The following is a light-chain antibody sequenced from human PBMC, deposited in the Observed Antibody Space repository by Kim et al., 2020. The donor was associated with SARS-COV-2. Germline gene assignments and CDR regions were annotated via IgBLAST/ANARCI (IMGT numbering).Light chain of an antibody. CDR1: QSVSSSY. V-gene: IGKV3-20*01. CDR3: QQYGSSPRT. Sequence: WSPGERATLSCRASQSVSSSYLAWYQQNPGQAPRLLIYGASSRATGIPDRFSGSGSGTDFTLTISRLEPEDFAVYYCQQYGSSPRTFGQGTKLEI. CDR2: GAS. J-gene: IGKJ2*01.